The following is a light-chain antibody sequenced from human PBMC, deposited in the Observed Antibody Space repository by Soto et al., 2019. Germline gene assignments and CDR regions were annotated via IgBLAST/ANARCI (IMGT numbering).Light chain of an antibody. V-gene: IGKV3-15*01. Sequence: EIVLTQSPGTLSLSPGERATLSCRASQNVDSNYLAWYQQKPGQAPRIIIFGASTRATGIPARFSGGGSGTEFTLTISSLQSEDFAVYYCQQYNSWPPITFGQGTRLEIK. J-gene: IGKJ5*01. CDR3: QQYNSWPPIT. CDR2: GAS. CDR1: QNVDSN.